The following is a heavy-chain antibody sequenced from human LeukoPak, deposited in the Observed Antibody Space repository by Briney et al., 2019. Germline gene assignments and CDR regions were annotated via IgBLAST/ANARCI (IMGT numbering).Heavy chain of an antibody. CDR2: IKYDGSEK. CDR1: GFTFGTYW. D-gene: IGHD5-12*01. CDR3: ARDVGLSGYDLNDY. Sequence: GGSLRLSCVDSGFTFGTYWMTWVRQAPGKGLEWVANIKYDGSEKYYVDSVKGRFTISRDNAKNSPYLQMNSLRAEDTAVYYCARDVGLSGYDLNDYWGQGTLVTVSS. V-gene: IGHV3-7*01. J-gene: IGHJ4*02.